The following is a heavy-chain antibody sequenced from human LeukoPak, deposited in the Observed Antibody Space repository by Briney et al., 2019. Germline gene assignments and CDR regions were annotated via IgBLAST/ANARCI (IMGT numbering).Heavy chain of an antibody. CDR1: GYTFTSYD. CDR3: ARGVLATKRYYYMDV. Sequence: ASVRVSCKASGYTFTSYDINWVRQATGQGLEWMGWMNPNSGNTGYAQKFQGRVTMTRNTSISTAYMELSSLRSEDTAVYYCARGVLATKRYYYMDVWGKGTTVTVSS. J-gene: IGHJ6*03. CDR2: MNPNSGNT. V-gene: IGHV1-8*01. D-gene: IGHD5-12*01.